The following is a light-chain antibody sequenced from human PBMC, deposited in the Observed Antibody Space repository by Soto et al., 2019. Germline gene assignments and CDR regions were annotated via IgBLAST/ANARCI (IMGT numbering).Light chain of an antibody. CDR1: QSISNN. Sequence: ETVMTQSPATLSVSPGERATLSCRAGQSISNNLAWYQQNPGQAPRLLIYGATTRATGIPSRFSGSGSGTEFTLTISSLQSEDFAVYYCQQYNNWPLTFRGGTKGEIK. J-gene: IGKJ4*01. V-gene: IGKV3-15*01. CDR2: GAT. CDR3: QQYNNWPLT.